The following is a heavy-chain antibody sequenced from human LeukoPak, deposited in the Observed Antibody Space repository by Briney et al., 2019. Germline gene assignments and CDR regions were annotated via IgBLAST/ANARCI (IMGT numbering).Heavy chain of an antibody. CDR1: GLTFSIHW. Sequence: PGGSLRLSCAASGLTFSIHWMNWVRQAPGKGLECVANINQDGSDKYYVDSVKGRFTISRDNTKNSLYLQMNSLRAEDTAVYYCARGGPAAGRFDYWGQGTLVTVSS. V-gene: IGHV3-7*01. CDR3: ARGGPAAGRFDY. CDR2: INQDGSDK. J-gene: IGHJ4*02. D-gene: IGHD6-13*01.